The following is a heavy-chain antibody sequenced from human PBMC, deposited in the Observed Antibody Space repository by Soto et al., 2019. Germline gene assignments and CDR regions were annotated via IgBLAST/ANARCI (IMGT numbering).Heavy chain of an antibody. CDR3: ARDSGPHKIAAADY. D-gene: IGHD6-13*01. J-gene: IGHJ4*02. CDR1: GYTLTELS. CDR2: FDPEAGET. V-gene: IGHV1-24*01. Sequence: ASVKVSCKVSGYTLTELSMHWVRQAPGQGLEWMGGFDPEAGETIYAQKFQGRVTMTEDTSTDTAYMELSSLRSEDTAVYYCARDSGPHKIAAADYWGQGTLVTVSS.